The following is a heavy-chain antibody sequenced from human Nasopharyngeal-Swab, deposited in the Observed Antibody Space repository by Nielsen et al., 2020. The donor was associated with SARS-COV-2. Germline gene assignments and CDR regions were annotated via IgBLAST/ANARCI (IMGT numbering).Heavy chain of an antibody. J-gene: IGHJ4*02. CDR2: ISAYNGNT. V-gene: IGHV1-18*01. CDR1: GYTFTSYG. CDR3: ASFDGDYASGY. Sequence: ASVKVSCKASGYTFTSYGISWARPAPGQGLEWMGWISAYNGNTNYAQKLQGRVTMTTDTSTSTAYMELRSVRSDDTAVYYCASFDGDYASGYWGQGTLVTVSS. D-gene: IGHD4-17*01.